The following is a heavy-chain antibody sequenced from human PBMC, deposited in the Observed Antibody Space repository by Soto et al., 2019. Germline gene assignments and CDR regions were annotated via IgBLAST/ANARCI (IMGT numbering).Heavy chain of an antibody. CDR2: IYYTGTA. D-gene: IGHD2-2*01. V-gene: IGHV4-39*01. CDR1: NDSVLTSIYY. J-gene: IGHJ4*02. CDR3: ARNWNLALVPAAYFDS. Sequence: QLQLQESGPGLVKPSETLSLTCSVSNDSVLTSIYYWAWIRQPPGKGLEWIATIYYTGTAYYNPSLQGRVTISIDTSKNQFSLNLKSVTAADTAVYYCARNWNLALVPAAYFDSWGQGTLVTVSS.